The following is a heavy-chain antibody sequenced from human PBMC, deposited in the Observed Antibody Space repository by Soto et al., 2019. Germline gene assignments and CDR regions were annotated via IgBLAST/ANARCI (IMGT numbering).Heavy chain of an antibody. Sequence: EVQLLESGGGLVQPGGSLRLSCAASGFTFSSYAMSWVRQAPGKGLEWVSAISGSGGSTYYADSVKGRFTISRDNSKNTLYLQMNSLGAEDTAVYYCAKDPGYYYDSSGDYFDYWGQGTLVTVSS. V-gene: IGHV3-23*01. CDR3: AKDPGYYYDSSGDYFDY. CDR2: ISGSGGST. J-gene: IGHJ4*02. CDR1: GFTFSSYA. D-gene: IGHD3-22*01.